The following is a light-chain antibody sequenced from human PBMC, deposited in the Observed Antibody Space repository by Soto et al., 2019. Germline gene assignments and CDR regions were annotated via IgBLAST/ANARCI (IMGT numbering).Light chain of an antibody. CDR1: QSVSSSY. V-gene: IGKV3-20*01. J-gene: IGKJ2*01. CDR3: QQYGITYT. Sequence: EIVLTQSPGTLSLSPGERATLSCRASQSVSSSYLAWYQQKPGQAPRLLIYGASSRATGIPDRFSGSGSGTDFTLTISRLEPEDFAVYYCQQYGITYTFGQGTKREIK. CDR2: GAS.